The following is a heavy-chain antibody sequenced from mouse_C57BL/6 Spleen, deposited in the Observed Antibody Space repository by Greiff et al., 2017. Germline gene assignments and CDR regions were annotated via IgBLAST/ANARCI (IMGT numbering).Heavy chain of an antibody. V-gene: IGHV1-82*01. CDR3: ATDYPYYAIDY. CDR1: GYAFSSSW. D-gene: IGHD2-4*01. CDR2: IYPGDGDT. J-gene: IGHJ4*01. Sequence: QVQLQQSGPELVKPGASVKISCKASGYAFSSSWMNWVKQRPGKGLEWIGRIYPGDGDTNYNGKFKGKATLTADKSSSTAYMQLSSLTSEDSAVYFCATDYPYYAIDYWGQGTSVTVSS.